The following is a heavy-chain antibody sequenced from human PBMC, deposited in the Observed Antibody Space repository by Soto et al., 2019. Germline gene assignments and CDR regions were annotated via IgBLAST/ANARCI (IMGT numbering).Heavy chain of an antibody. CDR1: GFTFDDYA. D-gene: IGHD4-17*01. CDR3: AKDNTYGPAKQPSDI. CDR2: MSGKSGSI. J-gene: IGHJ3*02. V-gene: IGHV3-9*01. Sequence: GGSLRLSCAASGFTFDDYAMHWVRQAPGKGLEWVSGMSGKSGSIGYADSLKGRFTISRDNAKNSLYLQMNSLRAEDTALYYCAKDNTYGPAKQPSDIWGQGTMVTVSS.